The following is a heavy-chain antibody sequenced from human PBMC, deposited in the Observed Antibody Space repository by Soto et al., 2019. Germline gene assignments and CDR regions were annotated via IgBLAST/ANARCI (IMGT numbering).Heavy chain of an antibody. V-gene: IGHV1-18*01. Sequence: ASVNVSCKASGYTFTSYGISWVRQAPGQGLEWMGWISAYNGNTNYAQKLQGRVTMTTDTSTSTAYMELRSLRSDDTAVYYCARDFGIVGATDAFDIWGQGTMVTVSS. D-gene: IGHD1-26*01. CDR1: GYTFTSYG. J-gene: IGHJ3*02. CDR3: ARDFGIVGATDAFDI. CDR2: ISAYNGNT.